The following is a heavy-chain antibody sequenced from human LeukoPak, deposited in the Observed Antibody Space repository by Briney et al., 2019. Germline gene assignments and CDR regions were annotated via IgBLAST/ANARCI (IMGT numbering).Heavy chain of an antibody. D-gene: IGHD3-10*01. V-gene: IGHV3-23*01. CDR3: ARGSYYFDY. CDR2: ISGSDGST. CDR1: GMSLTDYY. Sequence: ETLSLTCGVSGMSLTDYYWTWIRHSPGKGLEWVSGISGSDGSTYHADSVTGRFTISRDNSKNTLYLQMTNLRAEDTAVYYCARGSYYFDYWGQGTLVTVSS. J-gene: IGHJ4*02.